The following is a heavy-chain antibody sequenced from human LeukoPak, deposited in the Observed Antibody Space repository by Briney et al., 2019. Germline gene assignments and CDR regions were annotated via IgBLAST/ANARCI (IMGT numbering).Heavy chain of an antibody. CDR1: GFTFSSYS. J-gene: IGHJ4*02. Sequence: GGSLRLSCAASGFTFSSYSMNWVRQAPGKGLEWVSYISSNSNTIHYADSVKGRFTVSRDNANNSLYLQMNSLRAADTAVYYCARDQGRYGVYWGQGTLVTVSS. V-gene: IGHV3-48*01. CDR3: ARDQGRYGVY. CDR2: ISSNSNTI. D-gene: IGHD3-16*01.